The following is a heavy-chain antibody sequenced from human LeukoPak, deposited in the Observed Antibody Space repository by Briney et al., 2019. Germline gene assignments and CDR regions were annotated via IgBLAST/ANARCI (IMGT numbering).Heavy chain of an antibody. CDR1: GGSFSGYY. Sequence: SETLSLTCGVYGGSFSGYYWSWIRQPPGEGLEWIGEVTHTGGTNYNPSPKSRVTISLDTSKNQFSLKLSSVTAADTAVYYCARDRFYYGSGQRDPYYYYYYMDVWGKGTTVTISS. D-gene: IGHD3-10*01. CDR3: ARDRFYYGSGQRDPYYYYYYMDV. CDR2: VTHTGGT. J-gene: IGHJ6*03. V-gene: IGHV4-34*01.